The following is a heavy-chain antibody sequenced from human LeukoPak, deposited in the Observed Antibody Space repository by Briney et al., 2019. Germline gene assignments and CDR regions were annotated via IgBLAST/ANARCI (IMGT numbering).Heavy chain of an antibody. V-gene: IGHV3-33*01. CDR1: GFTFSSYG. D-gene: IGHD3-3*01. CDR2: IWYDGSNK. CDR3: ARDGSFWRGYPYYFDY. J-gene: IGHJ4*02. Sequence: GRSLRLSCAASGFTFSSYGMHWVRQAPGKGLELVAIIWYDGSNKYYADSVKGRFTISRDNSKNTLYLQVNSLRAEDTAVYYCARDGSFWRGYPYYFDYWGQGTLVTASS.